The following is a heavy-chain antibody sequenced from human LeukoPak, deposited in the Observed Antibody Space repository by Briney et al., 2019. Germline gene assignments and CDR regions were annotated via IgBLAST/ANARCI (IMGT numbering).Heavy chain of an antibody. CDR1: GGSISSNY. Sequence: SETLSLTCTVSGGSISSNYWSWIWQPPGKGLEWIGYIYYSGTTNYNPSLKSRVTMSVDTSKNQFSLNLSSVTAADTAVYYCARARAFDIWGQGTMVTVSS. V-gene: IGHV4-59*01. CDR3: ARARAFDI. J-gene: IGHJ3*02. CDR2: IYYSGTT.